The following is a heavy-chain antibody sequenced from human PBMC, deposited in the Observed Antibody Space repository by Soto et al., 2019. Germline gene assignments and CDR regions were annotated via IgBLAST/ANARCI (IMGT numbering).Heavy chain of an antibody. D-gene: IGHD6-13*01. J-gene: IGHJ4*02. CDR3: ARGAAARGGYEY. CDR2: ISSSSTTI. Sequence: EVQLVESGGTLVQPGGSLRLSCAASGFTFSTYSMTWVRQAPGKGLEWVSYISSSSTTIYYADSVKGRFTISRDNAKNSLDLQMNSPRDEDTAVYYCARGAAARGGYEYWGQGTLVTVSS. V-gene: IGHV3-48*02. CDR1: GFTFSTYS.